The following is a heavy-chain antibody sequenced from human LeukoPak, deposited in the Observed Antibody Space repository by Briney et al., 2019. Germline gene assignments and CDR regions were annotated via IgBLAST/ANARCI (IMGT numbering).Heavy chain of an antibody. V-gene: IGHV4-34*01. CDR2: INHSGSS. CDR3: ARGDSGGWYYFDY. D-gene: IGHD6-19*01. Sequence: PSETLSLTCAVYGGSFSGYYWIWIRQPPGKGLEWIGEINHSGSSNYNPSLKSRVTISVDTSKNQFSLKVSSVTAADTAVYYCARGDSGGWYYFDYWGQGTLVTVSS. CDR1: GGSFSGYY. J-gene: IGHJ4*02.